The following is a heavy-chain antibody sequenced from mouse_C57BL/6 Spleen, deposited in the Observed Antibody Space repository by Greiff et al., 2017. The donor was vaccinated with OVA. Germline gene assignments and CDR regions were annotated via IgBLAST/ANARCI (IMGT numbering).Heavy chain of an antibody. CDR1: GYTFTSYW. V-gene: IGHV1-50*01. D-gene: IGHD2-1*01. J-gene: IGHJ3*01. CDR2: IDPSDSYT. Sequence: QVQLQQPGAELVKPGASVKLSCKASGYTFTSYWMQWVKQRPGQGLEWIGEIDPSDSYTNYNQKFKGKATLTVDTSSSTAYMQLSSLTSEDSAVYYCARKGNYVFADWGQGTLVTVSA. CDR3: ARKGNYVFAD.